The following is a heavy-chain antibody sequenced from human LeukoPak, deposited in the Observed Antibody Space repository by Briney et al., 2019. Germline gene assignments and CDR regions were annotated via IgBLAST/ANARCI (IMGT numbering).Heavy chain of an antibody. D-gene: IGHD3-22*01. J-gene: IGHJ4*02. CDR2: IYSGGST. CDR3: ARATARMIYYDSSGYLEDDY. V-gene: IGHV3-53*01. CDR1: GFTFSSNY. Sequence: GGSLRLSCAASGFTFSSNYMSWVRQAPGKGLEWVSVIYSGGSTYYADSVKSRSTISRDNSKNTLYLQMNSLRAEDTAVYYCARATARMIYYDSSGYLEDDYWGQGTLVTVSS.